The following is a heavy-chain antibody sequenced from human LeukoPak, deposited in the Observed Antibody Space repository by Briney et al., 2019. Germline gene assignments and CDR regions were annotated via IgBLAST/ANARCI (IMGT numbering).Heavy chain of an antibody. J-gene: IGHJ4*02. Sequence: PGGSLRLSCAASGFTFRSYWMTWVRQTPGKGLEWVANINEDGSEKYSVDSVKGRFTISRDNAQNSLYLQMNSLRAGDTAVYYCARHGGYKYGYEDYWGQGSLVTVSS. CDR3: ARHGGYKYGYEDY. CDR1: GFTFRSYW. D-gene: IGHD5-18*01. V-gene: IGHV3-7*03. CDR2: INEDGSEK.